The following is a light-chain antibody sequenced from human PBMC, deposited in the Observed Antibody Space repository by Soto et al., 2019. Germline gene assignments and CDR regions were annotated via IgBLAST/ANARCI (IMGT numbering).Light chain of an antibody. CDR3: SSYTGTIAPWG. Sequence: QSVLTQPASVSGSPGQSITISCTGTSSDVGAYKYVSWYQQHPGKAPKLMIYEVSNRPSGVSNRFSGSKSANTAFLTISGLQAEDEADYYCSSYTGTIAPWGFGGGTKVSVL. V-gene: IGLV2-14*01. CDR2: EVS. J-gene: IGLJ3*02. CDR1: SSDVGAYKY.